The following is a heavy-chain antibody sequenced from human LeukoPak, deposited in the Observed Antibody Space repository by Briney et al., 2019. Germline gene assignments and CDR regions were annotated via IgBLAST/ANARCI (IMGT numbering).Heavy chain of an antibody. J-gene: IGHJ4*02. V-gene: IGHV4-30-2*01. D-gene: IGHD4-17*01. CDR1: GGSISSGGYY. CDR3: ARRTGYGPYYFDY. Sequence: SETLSLTCTVSGGSISSGGYYWSWIRQPPGKGLEWIGYIYHSGSTYYNPSLKSRVTISVDRSKNQFSLKLSSVTAADTAVYYCARRTGYGPYYFDYWGQGTLVTVSS. CDR2: IYHSGST.